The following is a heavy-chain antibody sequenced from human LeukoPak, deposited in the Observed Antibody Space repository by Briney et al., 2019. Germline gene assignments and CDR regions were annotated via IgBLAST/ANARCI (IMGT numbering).Heavy chain of an antibody. D-gene: IGHD4-23*01. CDR1: GFTLSTYW. CDR2: ISSSGSTI. CDR3: ARDYGGSSPFDY. V-gene: IGHV3-48*04. Sequence: GESLRLSCAASGFTLSTYWMNWVRQAPGKGLEWVSYISSSGSTIYYADSVKGRFTISRDNAKNSLYLQMNSLRAEDTAVYYCARDYGGSSPFDYWGQGTLVTVSS. J-gene: IGHJ4*02.